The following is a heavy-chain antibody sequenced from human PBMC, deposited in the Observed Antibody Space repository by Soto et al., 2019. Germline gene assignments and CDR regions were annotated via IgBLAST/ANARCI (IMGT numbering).Heavy chain of an antibody. CDR3: AREDYKHGANNWFDP. D-gene: IGHD3-16*01. V-gene: IGHV4-4*07. CDR2: MYTKERT. J-gene: IGHJ5*02. Sequence: SEPLALTCTVSGGSITNYYWSWIRQPAGKGLEWIGRMYTKERTNYNLSFKSRVTMSVDTSKNQFSLKLNAVTAADTAVYYCAREDYKHGANNWFDPWGQKLLLTVAS. CDR1: GGSITNYY.